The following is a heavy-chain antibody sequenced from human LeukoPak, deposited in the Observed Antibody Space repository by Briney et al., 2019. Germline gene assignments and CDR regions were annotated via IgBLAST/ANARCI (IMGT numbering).Heavy chain of an antibody. D-gene: IGHD3-16*01. CDR2: ISGSGGST. J-gene: IGHJ4*02. V-gene: IGHV3-23*01. CDR3: ARVGSIMITFGYYFDY. CDR1: GFTFSSYA. Sequence: PGGSLRLSCAASGFTFSSYAMSWVRQAPGKGLEWVSAISGSGGSTYYADSVKGRFTISRHNSKNTLYLQMNSLRAEDTAVYYCARVGSIMITFGYYFDYWGQGTLVTVSS.